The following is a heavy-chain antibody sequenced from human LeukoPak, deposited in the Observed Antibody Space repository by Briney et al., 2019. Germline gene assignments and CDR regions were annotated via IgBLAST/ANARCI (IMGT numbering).Heavy chain of an antibody. CDR3: AKDLRPTDY. Sequence: GGSLRLSCAASGFTFSSHAMSWVRQAPGRGLEWVSSIDIIGSNAYYADSVKGRFSISRHHSRNTPYLQMDSLRVKDSAIYYCAKDLRPTDYWGQGTLVTVSS. CDR2: IDIIGSNA. J-gene: IGHJ4*02. CDR1: GFTFSSHA. V-gene: IGHV3-23*01. D-gene: IGHD4-17*01.